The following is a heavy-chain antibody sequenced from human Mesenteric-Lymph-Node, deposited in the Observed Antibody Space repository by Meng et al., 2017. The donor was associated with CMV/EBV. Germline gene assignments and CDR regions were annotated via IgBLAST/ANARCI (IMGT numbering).Heavy chain of an antibody. D-gene: IGHD1-14*01. V-gene: IGHV4-30-4*01. CDR2: IYESGST. CDR1: DDAVSSGDSY. Sequence: VSDDAVSSGDSYWSWIRQPPGKGLGWIGYIYESGSTSYNPSLESRVTISVDTSKNQFSLKVMSVTAADTAVYYCAREGTNSYYFDYWGQGTLVTVSS. CDR3: AREGTNSYYFDY. J-gene: IGHJ4*02.